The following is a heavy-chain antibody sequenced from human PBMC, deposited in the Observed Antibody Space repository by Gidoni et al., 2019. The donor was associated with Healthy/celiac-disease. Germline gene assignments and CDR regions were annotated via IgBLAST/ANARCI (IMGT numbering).Heavy chain of an antibody. J-gene: IGHJ6*02. CDR3: AREIWELLGSQYGMDV. V-gene: IGHV3-33*01. Sequence: QVQLVESGGGVVQPGRSLRLSCAASGFTFSSYGMHWVRQAPGKGLEWVAVIWYDGSNKYYADSVKGRFTISRDNSKNTLYLQMNSLRAEDTAVYYCAREIWELLGSQYGMDVWGQGTTVTVSS. CDR2: IWYDGSNK. CDR1: GFTFSSYG. D-gene: IGHD1-26*01.